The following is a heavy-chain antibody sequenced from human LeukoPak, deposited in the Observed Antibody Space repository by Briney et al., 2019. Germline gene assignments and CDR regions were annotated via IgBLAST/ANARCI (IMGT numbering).Heavy chain of an antibody. Sequence: GGSLRLSCAASGFTFDDYAMHWVRQAPGKGLEWVSGISWNSGSIGYADSVKGRFTISRDNAKNSLYLQMNSLRAEDTALYYCAKGLPSGYYGNWFDPWGQGTLVTVSS. CDR1: GFTFDDYA. V-gene: IGHV3-9*01. D-gene: IGHD3-3*01. CDR2: ISWNSGSI. CDR3: AKGLPSGYYGNWFDP. J-gene: IGHJ5*02.